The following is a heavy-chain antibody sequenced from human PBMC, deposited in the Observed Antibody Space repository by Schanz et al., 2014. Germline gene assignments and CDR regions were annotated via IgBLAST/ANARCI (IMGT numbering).Heavy chain of an antibody. CDR1: GFIFSAYT. V-gene: IGHV3-21*01. CDR2: ISGSGGST. CDR3: ARGVRIDY. D-gene: IGHD3-3*01. J-gene: IGHJ4*02. Sequence: EVQLVESGGGLVKPGESLRLSCAASGFIFSAYTMTWVRQAPGKGLEWVSGISGSGGSTYDADSVKGRFTISRDNAKNSLYLQMNSLTAEDTAVYYCARGVRIDYWGQGTLVTVSS.